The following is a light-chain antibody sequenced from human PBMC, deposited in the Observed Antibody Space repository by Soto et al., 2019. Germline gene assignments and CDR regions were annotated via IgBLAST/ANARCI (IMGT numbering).Light chain of an antibody. CDR2: EVS. V-gene: IGLV2-14*01. CDR3: SLYAGSNNLP. J-gene: IGLJ3*02. CDR1: SSDVGGYNY. Sequence: QSALTQPASVSGSPGQSITISCTGTSSDVGGYNYVSWYQQHPGKAPKLMIYEVSNRPSGVSYRFSGSKSGNTASLTISGLQAEDEADYYCSLYAGSNNLPFGGGTKLTVL.